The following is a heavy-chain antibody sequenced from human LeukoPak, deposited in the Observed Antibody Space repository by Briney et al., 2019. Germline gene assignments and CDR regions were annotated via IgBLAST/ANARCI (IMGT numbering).Heavy chain of an antibody. Sequence: GGSLRLSCAASGFTFSSYWMHWVRQAPGKGLVWVSRINSDGSSTSYADSVRGRFTISRDNAKNTLYLQMNSLRAEDTAVYYCARVGGGVLRYFDWLSHDDYWGQGTLVTVSS. CDR1: GFTFSSYW. CDR3: ARVGGGVLRYFDWLSHDDY. J-gene: IGHJ4*02. D-gene: IGHD3-9*01. V-gene: IGHV3-74*01. CDR2: INSDGSST.